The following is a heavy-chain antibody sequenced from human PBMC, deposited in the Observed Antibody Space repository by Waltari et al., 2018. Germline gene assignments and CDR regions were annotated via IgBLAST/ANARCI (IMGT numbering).Heavy chain of an antibody. Sequence: QVQLQQWGAGLLKPSETLSLTCAVYGGSFSGYYWSWLRQPPGTGLEWIGEINHSGSTNYNPSLKSRVTISVDTSKNQFSLKLSSVTAADTAVYYCARVPYYDFWSGYYTYYYYGMDVWGQGTTVTVSS. CDR1: GGSFSGYY. CDR2: INHSGST. CDR3: ARVPYYDFWSGYYTYYYYGMDV. D-gene: IGHD3-3*01. V-gene: IGHV4-34*01. J-gene: IGHJ6*02.